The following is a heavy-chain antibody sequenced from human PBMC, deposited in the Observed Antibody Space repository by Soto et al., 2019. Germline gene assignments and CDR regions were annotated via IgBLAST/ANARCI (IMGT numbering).Heavy chain of an antibody. CDR2: ISAYNGNT. J-gene: IGHJ5*02. Sequence: GASVKVSCKASGYTFTSYGISWVRQAPGQGLEWMGWISAYNGNTNYAQKLKGRVTMTTDTSTSTAYMELRSLRSDDTAVYYCARYSSGWYLYWFDPWGQGTLVTVSS. V-gene: IGHV1-18*01. D-gene: IGHD6-19*01. CDR1: GYTFTSYG. CDR3: ARYSSGWYLYWFDP.